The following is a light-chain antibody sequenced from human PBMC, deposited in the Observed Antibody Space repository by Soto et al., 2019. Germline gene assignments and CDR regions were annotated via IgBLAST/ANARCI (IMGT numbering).Light chain of an antibody. CDR3: MQALQSLT. Sequence: EIVMTQSPLTLPVPPGEPASMSCRSSQSLLYNNTYNYLGWSVPKPGQSPQLLIYFGSNRAPGVPDRFSGSGSGTDFTLKINRVEAEDVGTYYCMQALQSLTFGQGTRLEIK. V-gene: IGKV2-28*01. J-gene: IGKJ5*01. CDR2: FGS. CDR1: QSLLYNNTYNY.